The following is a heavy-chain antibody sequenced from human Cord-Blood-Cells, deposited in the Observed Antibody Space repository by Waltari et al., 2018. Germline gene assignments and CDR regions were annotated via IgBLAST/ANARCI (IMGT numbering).Heavy chain of an antibody. D-gene: IGHD3-3*01. J-gene: IGHJ4*02. CDR1: GGSLSSSSYY. Sequence: QLQLQESGPGLVKPSETLSLTCTVSGGSLSSSSYYWGWIRQPPGKGLEWIGSIYYSGSTYYNPSLKSRVTISVDTSKNQFSLKLSSVTAADTAVYYCARHIRFLEWLGMNFDYWGQGTLVTVSS. V-gene: IGHV4-39*01. CDR3: ARHIRFLEWLGMNFDY. CDR2: IYYSGST.